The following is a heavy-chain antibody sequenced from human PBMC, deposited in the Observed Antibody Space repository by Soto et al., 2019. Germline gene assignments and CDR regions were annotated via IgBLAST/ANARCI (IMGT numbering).Heavy chain of an antibody. CDR2: INPNSGGT. CDR1: GYTFTGYY. Sequence: ASVKVSCKASGYTFTGYYMHWVRQAPGQGLEWMGWINPNSGGTNYAQKFQGWVTMTRDTSISTAYMELSRLRSDDTAVYYCARDRSRGADGGSGDYWGLGTLVTVSS. V-gene: IGHV1-2*04. J-gene: IGHJ4*02. CDR3: ARDRSRGADGGSGDY. D-gene: IGHD2-15*01.